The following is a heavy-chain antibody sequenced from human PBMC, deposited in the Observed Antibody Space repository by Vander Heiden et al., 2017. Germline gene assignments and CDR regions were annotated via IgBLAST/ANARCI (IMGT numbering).Heavy chain of an antibody. V-gene: IGHV3-21*01. CDR2: ISSSSSYR. J-gene: IGHJ4*02. CDR1: GFTFSSYS. Sequence: EVQLVESGGGLVKPGGSLRLSCAASGFTFSSYSMNWVRQAPGKGLEWVSSISSSSSYRYDADAVKGRFTIARDNAKNSLYMQMKRLRAEDTAVYYGAREEDSSTFDYWGQGTMVTVSS. CDR3: AREEDSSTFDY. D-gene: IGHD6-13*01.